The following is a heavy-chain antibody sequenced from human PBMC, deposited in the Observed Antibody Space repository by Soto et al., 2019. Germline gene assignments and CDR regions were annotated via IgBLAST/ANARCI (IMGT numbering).Heavy chain of an antibody. Sequence: SETLSLTCTGSGGSISSGGYFWSWIRQHPGKGLEWIGDINYSGSTYSNPSLKSRVTISVDTSKNQFSLKLSSVTAADTAVYYCARDILLWFGELPPRAHDAFDIWGQGTMVTVSS. J-gene: IGHJ3*02. CDR3: ARDILLWFGELPPRAHDAFDI. V-gene: IGHV4-31*03. CDR2: INYSGST. CDR1: GGSISSGGYF. D-gene: IGHD3-10*01.